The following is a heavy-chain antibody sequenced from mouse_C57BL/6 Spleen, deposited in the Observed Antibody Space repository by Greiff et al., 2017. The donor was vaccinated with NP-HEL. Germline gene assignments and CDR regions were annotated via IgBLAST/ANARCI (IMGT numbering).Heavy chain of an antibody. CDR2: IWRGGST. J-gene: IGHJ3*01. Sequence: VQVVESGPGLVQPSQSLSITCTVSGFSLTSYGVHWVRQSPGKGLEWLGGIWRGGSTDYDAAFMSRLSITKDNSKSQVFFKMNSLRAADTAIYYCAKSGGSSYEAWFAYWGQGTLVTVSA. CDR3: AKSGGSSYEAWFAY. D-gene: IGHD1-1*01. V-gene: IGHV2-5*01. CDR1: GFSLTSYG.